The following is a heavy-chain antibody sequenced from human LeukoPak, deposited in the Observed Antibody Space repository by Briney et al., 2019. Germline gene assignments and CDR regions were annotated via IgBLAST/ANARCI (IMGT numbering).Heavy chain of an antibody. CDR3: ARDPHFAYYYDNQAFDI. CDR1: GYTFTGYY. D-gene: IGHD3-22*01. V-gene: IGHV1-2*02. CDR2: INPNSGGT. Sequence: ASVKVSCKASGYTFTGYYMHWVRQAPGRGLEWMGWINPNSGGTNYAQKFQGRVTMTRDTSISTAYMELSRLRSDDTAVYYCARDPHFAYYYDNQAFDIWGQGTMVTVSS. J-gene: IGHJ3*02.